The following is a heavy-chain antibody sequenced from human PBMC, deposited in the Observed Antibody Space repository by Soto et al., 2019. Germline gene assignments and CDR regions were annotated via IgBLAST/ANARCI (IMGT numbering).Heavy chain of an antibody. D-gene: IGHD3-10*01. CDR3: AKGTSVVRVNWFDP. CDR1: GFTFSSYA. Sequence: PGGSLRLSCAASGFTFSSYAMSWVRQAPGKGLEWVSAISGSGDSTYYADSVKGRFTISRDNSKNTLYLQMNSLRAEDTAVYYCAKGTSVVRVNWFDPWGQGTLVTVSS. CDR2: ISGSGDST. V-gene: IGHV3-23*01. J-gene: IGHJ5*02.